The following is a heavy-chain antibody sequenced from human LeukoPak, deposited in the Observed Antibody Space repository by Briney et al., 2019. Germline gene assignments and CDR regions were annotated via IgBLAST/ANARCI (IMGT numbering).Heavy chain of an antibody. CDR2: IRSKAYGGTT. D-gene: IGHD3-10*01. CDR3: TRGGWFGELGDFDY. CDR1: GFTFGDYA. J-gene: IGHJ4*02. Sequence: GGSLRLSCTASGFTFGDYAMSWFRQAPGKGLEWVGFIRSKAYGGTTEYAASVKGRFTISRDDSKSIAYLQMNSLKTEDTAVYYCTRGGWFGELGDFDYWGQGTLVSVSS. V-gene: IGHV3-49*03.